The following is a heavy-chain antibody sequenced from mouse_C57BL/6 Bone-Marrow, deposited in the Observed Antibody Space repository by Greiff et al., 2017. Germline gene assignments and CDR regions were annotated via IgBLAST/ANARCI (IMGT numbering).Heavy chain of an antibody. Sequence: VQLQQSGAELARPGASVKLSCKASGYTFTSYGISWVKQRTGQGLEWIGEIYPRSGNTYYNEKFKGQATLTADKSSSTAYMELRSLTSEDSAVYFCARNGYDYAFAYWGQGTLVTVSA. CDR1: GYTFTSYG. J-gene: IGHJ3*01. CDR3: ARNGYDYAFAY. D-gene: IGHD2-4*01. CDR2: IYPRSGNT. V-gene: IGHV1-81*01.